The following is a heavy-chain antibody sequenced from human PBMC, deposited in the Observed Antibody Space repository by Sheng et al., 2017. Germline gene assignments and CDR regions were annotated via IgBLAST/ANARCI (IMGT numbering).Heavy chain of an antibody. J-gene: IGHJ4*02. Sequence: QVQLVESGGGVVQPGRSLRLSCAASGFTFSSYAMHWVRQAPGKGLEWVAVISYDGSNKYYADSVKGRFTISRDNSKNTLYLQMNSLRAEDMAVYYCARSGIVVVTAPVDYWGQGTLVTVSS. D-gene: IGHD2-21*02. CDR1: GFTFSSYA. V-gene: IGHV3-30*04. CDR3: ARSGIVVVTAPVDY. CDR2: ISYDGSNK.